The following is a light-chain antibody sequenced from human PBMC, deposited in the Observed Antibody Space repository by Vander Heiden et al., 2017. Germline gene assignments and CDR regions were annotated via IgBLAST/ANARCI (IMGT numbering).Light chain of an antibody. J-gene: IGKJ1*01. CDR3: MQARHTPWT. CDR1: QSLLQTNGYSH. Sequence: DIVMTQSPLSLPVTPGESASISCRSSQSLLQTNGYSHLEWYLQKPGQSPQLLISLGSIRASGVPDRFTSSASGTDFILKISRVEAEDAGVYFCMQARHTPWTFGQGTKVEIK. CDR2: LGS. V-gene: IGKV2-28*01.